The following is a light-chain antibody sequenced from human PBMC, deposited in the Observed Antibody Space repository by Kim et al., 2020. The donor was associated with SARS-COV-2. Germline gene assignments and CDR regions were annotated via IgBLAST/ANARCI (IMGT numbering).Light chain of an antibody. CDR2: LNSDGSH. J-gene: IGLJ3*02. CDR3: QTWARGIMV. CDR1: SGHXXYA. V-gene: IGLV4-69*01. Sequence: KHTWTLXSGHXXYAXAXXQXQPXRXLRHVIKLNSDGSHRKGDGIPDRFSGSSSGAEHYLTISSLQSXDEADYYCQTWARGIMVFGGGTQLTVL.